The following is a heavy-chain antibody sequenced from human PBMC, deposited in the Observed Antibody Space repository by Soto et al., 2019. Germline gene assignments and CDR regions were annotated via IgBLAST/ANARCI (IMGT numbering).Heavy chain of an antibody. D-gene: IGHD2-2*01. CDR2: IIPIFGTA. V-gene: IGHV1-69*01. Sequence: QVQLVQSGAEVKKPGSSVKVSCKASGGTFSSYAISWVRQAPGQGLEWMGGIIPIFGTANYAQKFQGRVTITADESTRTGYKELGSLGSEDTAVDYCARGVVVPGCSGGHFDYWGQGTLVTVSS. CDR1: GGTFSSYA. CDR3: ARGVVVPGCSGGHFDY. J-gene: IGHJ4*02.